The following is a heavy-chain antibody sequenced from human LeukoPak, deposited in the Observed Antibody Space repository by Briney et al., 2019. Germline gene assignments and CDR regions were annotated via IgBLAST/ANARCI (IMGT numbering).Heavy chain of an antibody. CDR3: ARDSPDYGDYVRTFDY. CDR1: GFTFSSYA. J-gene: IGHJ4*02. CDR2: ISYDGSNK. V-gene: IGHV3-30*04. Sequence: GGSLRLSCAAPGFTFSSYAMHWVRQAPGKGLEWVAVISYDGSNKYYADSVKGRFTISRDNSKNTLYLQMNSLRAEDTAVYYCARDSPDYGDYVRTFDYWGQGTLVTVSS. D-gene: IGHD4-17*01.